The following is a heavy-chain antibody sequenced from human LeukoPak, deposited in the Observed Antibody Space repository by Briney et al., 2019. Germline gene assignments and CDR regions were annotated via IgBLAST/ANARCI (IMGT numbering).Heavy chain of an antibody. CDR3: AKEYDSSGYNNWFDP. D-gene: IGHD3-22*01. J-gene: IGHJ5*02. Sequence: GGSLRLSCAASGFTFSTYWMHWVRQAPGKGLVWVSRINGDGSSTSYADSVKGRFTISRDNAKNTLYLQMNSLRDEDTAVYYCAKEYDSSGYNNWFDPWGQGTLVTVSS. V-gene: IGHV3-74*01. CDR2: INGDGSST. CDR1: GFTFSTYW.